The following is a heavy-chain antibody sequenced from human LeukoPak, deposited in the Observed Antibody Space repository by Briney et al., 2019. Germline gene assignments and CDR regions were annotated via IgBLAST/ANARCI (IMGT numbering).Heavy chain of an antibody. CDR1: GGSISSYY. CDR3: ARDKQPGDY. V-gene: IGHV4-59*01. Sequence: SETLSLTCTVSGGSISSYYWSWIRQPPGKGLEWLGYIFYSGGTHYNSSLKSRVTISVDTSKNQFSLKLSSVTAADTAVYYCARDKQPGDYWGQGTLVTVSS. J-gene: IGHJ4*02. D-gene: IGHD5-18*01. CDR2: IFYSGGT.